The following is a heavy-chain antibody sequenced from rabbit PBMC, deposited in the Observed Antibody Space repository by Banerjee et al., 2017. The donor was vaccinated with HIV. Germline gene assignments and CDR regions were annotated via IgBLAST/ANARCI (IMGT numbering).Heavy chain of an antibody. D-gene: IGHD5-1*01. CDR3: ARRAFYFNL. J-gene: IGHJ4*01. CDR2: IYAGSSGNT. CDR1: GFSFSSGYD. Sequence: QEQLEESGGDLVQPEGSLTLTCKASGFSFSSGYDMCWVRQAPGKGLEWIACIYAGSSGNTYYARWAKGRFTVSKTSSTTVTLQMTSLTAADTATYFCARRAFYFNLWGPGTLVTVS. V-gene: IGHV1S45*01.